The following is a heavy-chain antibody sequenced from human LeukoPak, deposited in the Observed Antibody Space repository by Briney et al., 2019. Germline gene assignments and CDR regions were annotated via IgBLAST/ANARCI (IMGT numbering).Heavy chain of an antibody. D-gene: IGHD6-13*01. Sequence: PGGSLRLSCAASGFTVSNEYMSWVRQAPGKGLQWVSIIYSAGNTYYADSVKGRFSISRDSSKNTVDLQMNSLRADDTAVYYCGRGWAPGIWVWGQGALVTVSS. V-gene: IGHV3-53*01. CDR2: IYSAGNT. CDR1: GFTVSNEY. CDR3: GRGWAPGIWV. J-gene: IGHJ4*02.